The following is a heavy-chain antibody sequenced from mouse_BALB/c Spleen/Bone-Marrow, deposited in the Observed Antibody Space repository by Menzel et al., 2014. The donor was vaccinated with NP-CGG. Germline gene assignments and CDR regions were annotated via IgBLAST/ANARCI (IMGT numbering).Heavy chain of an antibody. D-gene: IGHD2-2*01. CDR1: GFNIKDTY. V-gene: IGHV14-3*02. CDR2: IDPANGNT. J-gene: IGHJ2*01. CDR3: ARYYYGYHFDY. Sequence: VQLKESGAELVKPGASVKLSCTASGFNIKDTYMHWVKQRPEQGLEWIGRIDPANGNTKYDPKFQGKATMTADTSSNTAYLQLSSLTSEDTAVYYCARYYYGYHFDYWGQGTTLTVSS.